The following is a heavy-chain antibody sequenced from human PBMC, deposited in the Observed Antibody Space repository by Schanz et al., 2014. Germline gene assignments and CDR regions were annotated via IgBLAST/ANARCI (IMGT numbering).Heavy chain of an antibody. D-gene: IGHD3-22*01. Sequence: EVQLVESGGGLAQPGGSLRLSCAASGFSFSTYAMNWVRQAPGKGLEWVSLISGRGDSTHYADSVKGRFTISRDNSRKTLSLQMNSLRAEDTAVYYCAKHRHYVDNNGYPGIDYWGQGTLVTVS. V-gene: IGHV3-23*04. CDR1: GFSFSTYA. CDR2: ISGRGDST. CDR3: AKHRHYVDNNGYPGIDY. J-gene: IGHJ4*02.